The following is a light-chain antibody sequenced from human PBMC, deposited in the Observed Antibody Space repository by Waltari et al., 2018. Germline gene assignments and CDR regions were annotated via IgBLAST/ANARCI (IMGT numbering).Light chain of an antibody. CDR3: ASWDDSHYV. CDR1: SSNLGSNY. Sequence: QSVPTQPPSASGTPGQRVGISCSGSSSNLGSNYLYWYQQLPGTAPKLPISRNKQRPSGVPDRFSAYKYGTSASLAISGLRSEDEAVYYCASWDDSHYVFGTGTKVTVL. V-gene: IGLV1-47*01. J-gene: IGLJ1*01. CDR2: RNK.